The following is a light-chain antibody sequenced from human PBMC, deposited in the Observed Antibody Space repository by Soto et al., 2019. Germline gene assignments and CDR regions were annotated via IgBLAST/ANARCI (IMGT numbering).Light chain of an antibody. CDR1: SSDVGNYNY. V-gene: IGLV2-8*01. J-gene: IGLJ2*01. CDR3: TSYAAGKNVV. CDR2: EVN. Sequence: QSVLTQPPSASGSPGQSVTISCTGTSSDVGNYNYVSWYQQYPGKAPKLMIYEVNKRPSGVPDRFSGSKSGNTAPLTVSGLQAEDEADCYCTSYAAGKNVVFGGGTKLTVL.